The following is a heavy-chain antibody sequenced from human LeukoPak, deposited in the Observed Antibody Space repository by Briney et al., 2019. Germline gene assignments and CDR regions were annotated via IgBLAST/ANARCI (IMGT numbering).Heavy chain of an antibody. CDR1: GGSFSGYY. CDR2: INHSGST. CDR3: ARAGPQLSPFDY. V-gene: IGHV4-34*01. Sequence: NPSETLSLTCAVYGGSFSGYYWSWISQPPGKGLEWIGEINHSGSTNYNPSLKSRVTISVDTSKNQFSLKLSSVTAADTAVYYCARAGPQLSPFDYWGQGTLVTVSS. J-gene: IGHJ4*02. D-gene: IGHD1-1*01.